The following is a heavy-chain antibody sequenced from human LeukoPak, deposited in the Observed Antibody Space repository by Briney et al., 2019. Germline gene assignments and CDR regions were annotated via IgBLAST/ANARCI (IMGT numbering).Heavy chain of an antibody. CDR1: GGSVSSGSYY. J-gene: IGHJ3*02. Sequence: PSETLSLTCTVSGGSVSSGSYYWSWIRQPPGKGLEWIGYIYYSGSTNYNPFLKSRVTTSVDTSKNQFSLKLSSVTAADTAVYYCARDSLENDAFDIWGQGTMVTVSS. CDR2: IYYSGST. CDR3: ARDSLENDAFDI. V-gene: IGHV4-61*01.